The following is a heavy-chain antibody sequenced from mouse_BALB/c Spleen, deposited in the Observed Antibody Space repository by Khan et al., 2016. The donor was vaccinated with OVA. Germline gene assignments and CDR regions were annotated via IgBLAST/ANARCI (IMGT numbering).Heavy chain of an antibody. D-gene: IGHD2-12*01. J-gene: IGHJ4*01. CDR1: GYTFTNHG. CDR3: ARREGSYDSIEY. V-gene: IGHV9-3*02. CDR2: INTNSGEP. Sequence: QIQLVQSGPEMNKPGETVKISCKASGYTFTNHGMNWVIQAPGKGLKWMGWINTNSGEPIYAEEFKGRFDFSLDTSATPAYLKFNNLKNEDTATYICARREGSYDSIEYWGQGTTLTVSS.